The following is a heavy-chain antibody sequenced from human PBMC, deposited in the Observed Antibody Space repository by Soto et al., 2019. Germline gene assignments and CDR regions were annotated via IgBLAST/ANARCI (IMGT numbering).Heavy chain of an antibody. CDR1: GFTFSSYA. CDR3: AKDYSNNLYYYYGMDV. CDR2: ISYDGSNK. J-gene: IGHJ6*02. D-gene: IGHD4-4*01. Sequence: GGSLRLSCAASGFTFSSYAMHWVRQAPGKGLEWVAVISYDGSNKYYADSVKGRFTISRDNSKNTLYLQMNSLRAEDTAVYYCAKDYSNNLYYYYGMDVWGQGTTVTVSS. V-gene: IGHV3-30-3*01.